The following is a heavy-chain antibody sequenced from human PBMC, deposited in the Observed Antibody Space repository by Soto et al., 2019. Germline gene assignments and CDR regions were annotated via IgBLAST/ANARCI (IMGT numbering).Heavy chain of an antibody. CDR1: GGSISNYY. D-gene: IGHD6-13*01. V-gene: IGHV4-59*08. CDR3: GRQGRGTAAGSDS. J-gene: IGHJ4*02. Sequence: SETLSLTCTVSGGSISNYYWSWIRQPPGKGLEWIGYIYYSGTTNYNPSLKSRVTISVDTSKNQLSLKLSSVPAADMAVYYCGRQGRGTAAGSDSWGQGTLVTVSS. CDR2: IYYSGTT.